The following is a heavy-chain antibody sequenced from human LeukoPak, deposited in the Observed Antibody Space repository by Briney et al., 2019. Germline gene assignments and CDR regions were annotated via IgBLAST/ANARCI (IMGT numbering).Heavy chain of an antibody. D-gene: IGHD2/OR15-2a*01. CDR2: INEDGRAK. Sequence: GGSLTHSYSPSGFRFHNYWMSELPQAPGKGLEGLANINEDGRAKNYADSVKGRFTISRHNAKNSLFLQMNSLRDEDTAVYYCARDGEYCSGITCPGDYWGQGVLVTVSS. J-gene: IGHJ4*02. CDR3: ARDGEYCSGITCPGDY. V-gene: IGHV3-7*01. CDR1: GFRFHNYW.